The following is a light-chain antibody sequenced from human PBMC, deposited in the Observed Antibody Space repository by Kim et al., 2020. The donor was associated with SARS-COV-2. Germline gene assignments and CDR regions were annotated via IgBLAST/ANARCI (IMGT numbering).Light chain of an antibody. V-gene: IGKV3-15*01. Sequence: VSPGERATLSCRASQSISSNLAGYQQKPGQAPRLLLYDASTRATDIPARFSGSGSGTEFTLTISSLQSEDSAVYYCQHYNNWPMYTFGQGTKLEI. CDR3: QHYNNWPMYT. CDR2: DAS. CDR1: QSISSN. J-gene: IGKJ2*01.